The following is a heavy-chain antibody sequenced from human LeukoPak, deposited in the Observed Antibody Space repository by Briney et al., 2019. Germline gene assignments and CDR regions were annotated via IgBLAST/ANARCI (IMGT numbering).Heavy chain of an antibody. V-gene: IGHV3-48*03. D-gene: IGHD3-10*02. Sequence: AGTLCLTCAASGFTFSSNEWNWVGQAPGKELKWVSYISSSGSTIYYADSVKGRFTISRDNAKNSLYLQMNSLRAEDTAVYYCAERGITMVGGVWGKGTTVTISS. CDR1: GFTFSSNE. CDR2: ISSSGSTI. CDR3: AERGITMVGGV. J-gene: IGHJ6*04.